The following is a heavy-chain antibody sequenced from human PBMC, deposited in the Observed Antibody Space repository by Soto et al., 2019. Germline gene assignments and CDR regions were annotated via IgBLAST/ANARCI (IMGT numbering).Heavy chain of an antibody. CDR2: INAGNGNT. J-gene: IGHJ4*02. V-gene: IGHV1-3*01. Sequence: VPVKVSSKASGYTFTNYAMHCVRQAPGQRLEWMGWINAGNGNTKYSQKFQGRVTITRDTSASTAYKELSSLRSEDTAVYYCAVSGDYAKFDYWGQRPL. CDR1: GYTFTNYA. D-gene: IGHD4-17*01. CDR3: AVSGDYAKFDY.